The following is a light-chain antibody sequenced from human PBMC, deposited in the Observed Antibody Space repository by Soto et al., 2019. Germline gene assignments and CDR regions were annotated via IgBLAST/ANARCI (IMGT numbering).Light chain of an antibody. CDR2: GAS. V-gene: IGKV3-15*01. CDR1: QSVSSN. CDR3: QQYDNWPPGT. J-gene: IGKJ1*01. Sequence: EIVLTHSPATLSVSPEERATLSCRASQSVSSNLAWYQRRPGQSPRLLMYGASTRATGIPARFSGSGSGTEFTLTISSLQSEDFAVYYCQQYDNWPPGTFGQGTKVDIK.